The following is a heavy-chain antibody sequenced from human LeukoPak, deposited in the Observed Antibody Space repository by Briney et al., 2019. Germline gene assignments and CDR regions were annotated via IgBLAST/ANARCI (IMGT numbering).Heavy chain of an antibody. V-gene: IGHV3-23*01. Sequence: GGSLRLSCAASGFTFGDYGMSWVRQAPGKGLEWVAGISGDGAKTYYADSVKARFAISRNNSKNTLFLQMDRLRAEDPAVYYYARRVQPNAGPFDSWGQGTLASVS. CDR2: ISGDGAKT. J-gene: IGHJ4*02. CDR1: GFTFGDYG. D-gene: IGHD3-10*01. CDR3: ARRVQPNAGPFDS.